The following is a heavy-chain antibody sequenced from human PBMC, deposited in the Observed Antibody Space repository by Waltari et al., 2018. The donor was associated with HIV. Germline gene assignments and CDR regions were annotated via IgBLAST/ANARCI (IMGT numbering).Heavy chain of an antibody. V-gene: IGHV3-30*04. D-gene: IGHD6-13*01. Sequence: QVQLVESGGGVVQPGRSLRLSCAASGFTFRSYAMNWVRQAPGKGLEGGAVISFDGSNKYYADSVKGRFTISRDNSKNTLYLQMNSLRAEDTAVYYCARGRWAAAHSMDVWGQGTTVTVSS. CDR1: GFTFRSYA. CDR3: ARGRWAAAHSMDV. J-gene: IGHJ6*02. CDR2: ISFDGSNK.